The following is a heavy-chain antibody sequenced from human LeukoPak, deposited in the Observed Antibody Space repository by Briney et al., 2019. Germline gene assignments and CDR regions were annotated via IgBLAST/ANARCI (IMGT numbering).Heavy chain of an antibody. CDR3: AREGRNWNDLQFDY. Sequence: SVKVSCKASGGTFSSYAISWVRQAPGQGLEWMGGIIPIFGTANYAQKFQGRVTITADESTSTAYMELSSLRSEDTAVYYCAREGRNWNDLQFDYWGQGTLVTVSS. CDR2: IIPIFGTA. D-gene: IGHD1-1*01. CDR1: GGTFSSYA. V-gene: IGHV1-69*13. J-gene: IGHJ4*02.